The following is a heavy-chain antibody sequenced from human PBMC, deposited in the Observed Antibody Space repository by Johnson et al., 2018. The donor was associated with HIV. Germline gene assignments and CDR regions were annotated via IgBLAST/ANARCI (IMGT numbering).Heavy chain of an antibody. CDR2: VSHDGSNE. J-gene: IGHJ3*02. V-gene: IGHV3-30*18. Sequence: QVQLVESGGGGVQTGRSLRLSCAASGFTFSSYAMHWVRRAPGKGLEWLAVVSHDGSNEYYADSVTGRCTVSRDNTKNTLYLQMNSLRPEDTAVYYCVKERQLVRSFDIWGQGTMVAVSS. D-gene: IGHD6-6*01. CDR3: VKERQLVRSFDI. CDR1: GFTFSSYA.